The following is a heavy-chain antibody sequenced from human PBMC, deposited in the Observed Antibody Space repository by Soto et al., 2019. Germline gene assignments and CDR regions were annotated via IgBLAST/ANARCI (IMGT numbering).Heavy chain of an antibody. D-gene: IGHD5-12*01. Sequence: VQLVQSGAEVKKPGESLKISCMGIGYFFSNYRIGWVRQMPGKGLEWMGAVQPLDSDTRNSPSLQGQVTISADNSISTAYLQWSSLKASDTAMYYCGIIVSGYDWGLYYMDVWGKGTTVTVSS. V-gene: IGHV5-51*03. J-gene: IGHJ6*03. CDR3: GIIVSGYDWGLYYMDV. CDR2: VQPLDSDT. CDR1: GYFFSNYR.